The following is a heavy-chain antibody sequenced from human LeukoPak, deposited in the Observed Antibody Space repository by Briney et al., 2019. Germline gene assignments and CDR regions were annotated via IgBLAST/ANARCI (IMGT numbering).Heavy chain of an antibody. CDR2: ISGSGGST. CDR1: GFTFSSYA. V-gene: IGHV3-23*01. CDR3: ARGYYGSGSYNGYYFDY. J-gene: IGHJ4*02. Sequence: GGSLRLSCAASGFTFSSYAMSWVRQAPGKGLEWVSAISGSGGSTYYADSVKGRFTISRENAKNSLYLQMNSLRAGDTAVYYCARGYYGSGSYNGYYFDYWGQGTLVTVSS. D-gene: IGHD3-10*01.